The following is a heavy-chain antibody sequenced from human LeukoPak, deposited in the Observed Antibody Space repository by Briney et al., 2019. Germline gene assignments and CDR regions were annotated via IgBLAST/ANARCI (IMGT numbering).Heavy chain of an antibody. CDR2: VSAYSGNT. J-gene: IGHJ6*02. Sequence: GASVKVSCKASGYTFNYYGITWVRQAPGQGLEWMGWVSAYSGNTNYAQKFKGRVTMTADTFTTTAYMELRSLRYDDAAVYYCARWNYYGSGRDYYYGMDVWGQGTTVTVSS. V-gene: IGHV1-18*01. CDR3: ARWNYYGSGRDYYYGMDV. CDR1: GYTFNYYG. D-gene: IGHD3-10*01.